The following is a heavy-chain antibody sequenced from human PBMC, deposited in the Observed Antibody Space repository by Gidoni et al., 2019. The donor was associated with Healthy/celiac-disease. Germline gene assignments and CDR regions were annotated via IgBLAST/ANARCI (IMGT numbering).Heavy chain of an antibody. CDR1: GSSFTRYW. CDR3: ARHGGSGSYKAAPLYYYYYGVDV. CDR2: IYPGDSDT. D-gene: IGHD3-10*01. V-gene: IGHV5-51*01. J-gene: IGHJ6*02. Sequence: EVQLVQSGAEVTKPGASLKISCKGSGSSFTRYWIGLVRQMPGKGLEWMGIIYPGDSDTRYSPSFQGQVTISADKAISTAYLQWSSLKASDTAMHYCARHGGSGSYKAAPLYYYYYGVDVWGQGTTVTVSS.